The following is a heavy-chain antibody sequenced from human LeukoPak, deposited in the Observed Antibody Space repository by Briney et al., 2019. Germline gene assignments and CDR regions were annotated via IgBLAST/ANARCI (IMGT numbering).Heavy chain of an antibody. CDR3: ARHMVYYYDSSGHGFDV. D-gene: IGHD3-22*01. V-gene: IGHV4-59*01. CDR1: GGSISTSY. Sequence: SETLSLTCTVSGGSISTSYWSWIRQPPGKGLEGIGYIYNSGSTNYNPSLKSRVTISVDPSKNQFSLKLSSVTAADTAVYYCARHMVYYYDSSGHGFDVWGQGTMVTVSS. CDR2: IYNSGST. J-gene: IGHJ3*01.